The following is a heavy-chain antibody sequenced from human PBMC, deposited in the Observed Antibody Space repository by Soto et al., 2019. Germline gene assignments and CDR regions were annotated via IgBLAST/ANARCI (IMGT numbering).Heavy chain of an antibody. Sequence: QVQLVQSGAEVKKPGSSVKVSCKASGGTFSSYAISWVRQAPGQGLEWMGGIIPIFGTANYAQKFQGRVTITADESTSTAYMELSSLRSEDTAVYYCARALGDSTVTVRDVDYYYGMDVWGQGTTVTVSS. CDR2: IIPIFGTA. J-gene: IGHJ6*02. CDR3: ARALGDSTVTVRDVDYYYGMDV. V-gene: IGHV1-69*01. D-gene: IGHD4-17*01. CDR1: GGTFSSYA.